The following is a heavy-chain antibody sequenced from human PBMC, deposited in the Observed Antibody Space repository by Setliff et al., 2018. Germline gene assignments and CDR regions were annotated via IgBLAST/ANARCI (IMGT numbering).Heavy chain of an antibody. CDR1: GYSIRSGNY. D-gene: IGHD3-3*01. Sequence: SETLSLTCAVSGYSIRSGNYWGWIRQPPGKGLEWIGSISHSGSAYYNPSLKSRVTISLDMSKNQFSLKLSSVTAADTAVYYCASRATYYNFWSGYYLYWGQGTLVTVSS. CDR2: ISHSGSA. CDR3: ASRATYYNFWSGYYLY. V-gene: IGHV4-38-2*01. J-gene: IGHJ4*02.